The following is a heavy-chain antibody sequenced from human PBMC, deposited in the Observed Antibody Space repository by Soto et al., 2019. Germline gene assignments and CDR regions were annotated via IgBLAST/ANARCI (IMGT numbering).Heavy chain of an antibody. CDR1: GASISISAW. CDR2: IYHSGST. V-gene: IGHV4-4*02. CDR3: ARVRFDTTSCFKDFFDY. Sequence: SETLSLTCAVSGASISISAWLSWIRQPPGKGPEWIGEIYHSGSTNYNPSLKSRVTMSVDKSKNQFSLELSSVTAADTAIYYCARVRFDTTSCFKDFFDYRGPRTLVTVS. J-gene: IGHJ4*02. D-gene: IGHD2-2*01.